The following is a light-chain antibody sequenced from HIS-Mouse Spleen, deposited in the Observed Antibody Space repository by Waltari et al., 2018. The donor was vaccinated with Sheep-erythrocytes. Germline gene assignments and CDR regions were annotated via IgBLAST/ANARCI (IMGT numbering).Light chain of an antibody. V-gene: IGLV2-23*01. J-gene: IGLJ3*02. CDR2: EGS. Sequence: QSALTQPASVSGSPGQSITISCTGTSSDVGSYNLVSWYQQHPGKAPKPMIYEGSKRPSGVSTRFSGYKSGNTASLTISGLQAEDEADYYCCSYAGSSTPWVFGGGTKLTVL. CDR3: CSYAGSSTPWV. CDR1: SSDVGSYNL.